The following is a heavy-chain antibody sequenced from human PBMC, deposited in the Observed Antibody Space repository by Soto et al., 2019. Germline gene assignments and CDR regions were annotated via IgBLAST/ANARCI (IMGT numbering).Heavy chain of an antibody. CDR3: ARYSGSAYYYDSSGYYPNYYYYGMDV. CDR1: GYSFTSYW. D-gene: IGHD3-22*01. V-gene: IGHV5-10-1*01. J-gene: IGHJ6*02. CDR2: IDPSDSYT. Sequence: LGESLKISCKGSGYSFTSYWISWVRQMPGKGLEWMGRIDPSDSYTNYSPSFQGHVTISADKSISTAYLQWSSLKASDTAMYYCARYSGSAYYYDSSGYYPNYYYYGMDVWGQGTTVTVSS.